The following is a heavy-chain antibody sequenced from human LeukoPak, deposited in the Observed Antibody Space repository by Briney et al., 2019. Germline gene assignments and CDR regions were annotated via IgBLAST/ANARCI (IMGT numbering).Heavy chain of an antibody. CDR1: GFTFSSSW. Sequence: GSLRLSCAASGFTFSSSWMNWARQAPGKGLEWVASINHNGNVNYYVDSVKGRFTISRDNAMNSLYLQMSNLRAEDTAVYFCARGGGLAVWGQGATVTVSS. CDR3: ARGGGLAV. J-gene: IGHJ6*02. D-gene: IGHD3-16*01. V-gene: IGHV3-7*03. CDR2: INHNGNVN.